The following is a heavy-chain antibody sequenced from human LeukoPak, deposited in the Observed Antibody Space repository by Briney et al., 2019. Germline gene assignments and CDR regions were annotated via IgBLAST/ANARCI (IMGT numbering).Heavy chain of an antibody. CDR2: IKQDGSEK. CDR1: GFTFSTNW. CDR3: ARTVGSIWPQVPLEN. Sequence: PGGSLRLSCAGSGFTFSTNWMVWVRQAPGKGLEWVANIKQDGSEKYYVDSVKGRFSISIDNVKNSLHLQMNSLRAEDTAVYYCARTVGSIWPQVPLENWGQGTLVTVSS. V-gene: IGHV3-7*04. D-gene: IGHD6-13*01. J-gene: IGHJ4*02.